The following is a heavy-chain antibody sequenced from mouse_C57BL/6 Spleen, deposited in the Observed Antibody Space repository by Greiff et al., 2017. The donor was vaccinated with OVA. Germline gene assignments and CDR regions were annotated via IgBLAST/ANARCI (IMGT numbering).Heavy chain of an antibody. Sequence: EVQRVESGGGLVKPGGSLKLSCAASGFTFSSYAMSWVRQTPEKRLEWVATISDGGSYTYYPDNVKGRFTISRDNAKNNLYLQMSHLKSEDTAMYYCARVFYDGYYYFDYWGQGTTLTVSS. D-gene: IGHD2-3*01. V-gene: IGHV5-4*01. CDR2: ISDGGSYT. CDR1: GFTFSSYA. CDR3: ARVFYDGYYYFDY. J-gene: IGHJ2*01.